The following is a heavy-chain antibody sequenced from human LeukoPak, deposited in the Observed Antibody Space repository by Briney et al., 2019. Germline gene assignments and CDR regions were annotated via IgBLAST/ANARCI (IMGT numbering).Heavy chain of an antibody. D-gene: IGHD3-22*01. Sequence: GGSLRLSCAASGFTVVINHMSWVRQAPGKGLEWVSVIYSGGSTSYTDFVKGRFTISRDNSKNTLYLQMNSLRVEDTAVYYCGALYDGGGYYDYWGQGTLVTVSS. J-gene: IGHJ4*02. CDR2: IYSGGST. CDR3: GALYDGGGYYDY. V-gene: IGHV3-53*01. CDR1: GFTVVINH.